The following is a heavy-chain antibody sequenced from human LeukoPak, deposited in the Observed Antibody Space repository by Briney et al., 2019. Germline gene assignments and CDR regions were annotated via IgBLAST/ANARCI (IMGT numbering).Heavy chain of an antibody. J-gene: IGHJ4*02. Sequence: GGSLRLSCAASGFTFSGFSMSWVRQSPTKGLEWVANIKQDGSERYYVDSVKGRFTLSRDNSKNTLYLQMDSLSAEDTAVYYCAKGNDIGGYYYPHFDYWGQGTLVTVSS. CDR2: IKQDGSER. CDR3: AKGNDIGGYYYPHFDY. CDR1: GFTFSGFS. V-gene: IGHV3-7*01. D-gene: IGHD3-22*01.